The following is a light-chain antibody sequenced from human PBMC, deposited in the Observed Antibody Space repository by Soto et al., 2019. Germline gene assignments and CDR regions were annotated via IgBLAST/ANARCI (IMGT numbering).Light chain of an antibody. V-gene: IGKV3-15*01. Sequence: EIVMTQSPATLSVSPGERATLSCRASQSVNSNLAWYQQKPGQAPRLLIYGASTRATGIPARFSGSGSGTDFTLTISSLQPEDFAVYHCQHYNNWPPYTFGQGTKLEI. CDR1: QSVNSN. J-gene: IGKJ2*01. CDR2: GAS. CDR3: QHYNNWPPYT.